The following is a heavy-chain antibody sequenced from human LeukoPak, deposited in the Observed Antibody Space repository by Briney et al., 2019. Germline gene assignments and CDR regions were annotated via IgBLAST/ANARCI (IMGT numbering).Heavy chain of an antibody. J-gene: IGHJ1*01. CDR1: AYSISSGYY. D-gene: IGHD1-26*01. CDR2: IYHSGST. CDR3: ARGATHQYFQH. Sequence: SETLSLTCTVSAYSISSGYYWGWIRQPPGKGLEWIGSIYHSGSTYYNPSLKSRVTISVDTSKNQFSLKLSSVTAADTAVYYCARGATHQYFQHWGQGTLVTVSS. V-gene: IGHV4-38-2*02.